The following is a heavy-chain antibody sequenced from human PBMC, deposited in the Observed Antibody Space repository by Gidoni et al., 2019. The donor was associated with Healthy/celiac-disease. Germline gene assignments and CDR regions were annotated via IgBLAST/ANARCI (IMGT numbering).Heavy chain of an antibody. V-gene: IGHV3-23*01. J-gene: IGHJ4*02. Sequence: EVQLLESGGGLVHPGGSLRLSCAASGFTFSSSALSCVRQAPGKGLEWVSDLSGSGGSTYYADSVKGRFNISRDNSKNTLYLQMNSLRAEDTAVYYCAKDLTYYDFWSGFSPQYYFDYWGQGTLVTVSS. CDR3: AKDLTYYDFWSGFSPQYYFDY. D-gene: IGHD3-3*01. CDR2: LSGSGGST. CDR1: GFTFSSSA.